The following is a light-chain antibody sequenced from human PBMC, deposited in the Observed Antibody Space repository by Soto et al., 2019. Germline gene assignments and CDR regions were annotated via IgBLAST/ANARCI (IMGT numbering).Light chain of an antibody. J-gene: IGKJ4*01. Sequence: AIRMTQSPSSFSASTGDRVTITCRASQGISSDLAWYQVKPGKAPRLLIYTASYLESGVPSRFSGSGSGTDFTLAISSLQSEDFAVYYCQQYFSHPLIFGGGTKVEIK. CDR3: QQYFSHPLI. V-gene: IGKV1-8*01. CDR1: QGISSD. CDR2: TAS.